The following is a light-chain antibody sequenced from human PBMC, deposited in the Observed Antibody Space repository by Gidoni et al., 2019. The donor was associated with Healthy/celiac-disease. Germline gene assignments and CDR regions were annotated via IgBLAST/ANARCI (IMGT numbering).Light chain of an antibody. Sequence: DLHLTQSPSTLSASVGDRVTITCRASQSISSRLAWYQQKPGKAPKLLIYKASSLESGVPSRFSGSGSGTEFTLTISSLQTDDFATYYCQQYNSYSRTFGQGTKVEIK. CDR2: KAS. CDR3: QQYNSYSRT. V-gene: IGKV1-5*03. CDR1: QSISSR. J-gene: IGKJ1*01.